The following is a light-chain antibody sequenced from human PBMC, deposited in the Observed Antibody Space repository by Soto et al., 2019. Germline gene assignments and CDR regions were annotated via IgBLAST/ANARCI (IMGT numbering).Light chain of an antibody. CDR2: QND. CDR1: GSDVGGYNY. V-gene: IGLV1-51*02. CDR3: GTWDTSLSAVG. Sequence: QSALTQPASVSGSPGQSITISCTGTGSDVGGYNYVSWYQQHLPGTAPKLLIYQNDKRPSGIPDRFSGSKSGTSATLGITGLQTGDEADYYCGTWDTSLSAVGFGGGTKLTVL. J-gene: IGLJ3*02.